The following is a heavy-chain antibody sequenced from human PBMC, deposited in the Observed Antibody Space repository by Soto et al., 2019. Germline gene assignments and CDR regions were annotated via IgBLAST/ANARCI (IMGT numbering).Heavy chain of an antibody. D-gene: IGHD6-19*01. V-gene: IGHV1-18*01. CDR2: ISAYNGNT. CDR1: GYSFTNYG. CDR3: ARDRGVAPPVAGNTHYYYYMDV. J-gene: IGHJ6*03. Sequence: QDRLVQSGVEVKKPGASVRVSCKASGYSFTNYGITWVRQAPGQGFEWMGWISAYNGNTNYAQKFQGRVTLTTDASTITAYLELRSLRSDDKAVYYCARDRGVAPPVAGNTHYYYYMDVWGKGTTVTVSS.